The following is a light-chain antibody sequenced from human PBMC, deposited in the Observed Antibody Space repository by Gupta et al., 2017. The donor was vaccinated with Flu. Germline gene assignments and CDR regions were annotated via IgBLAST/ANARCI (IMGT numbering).Light chain of an antibody. Sequence: DIQLTQSPSSLSAPLGDRVILTCRASQNIFSYLHWYHQKPGQAPRLLIYGASNLLRGVPSRFIGGGSGTEYTLTITRRQAEDVGFYFCQQSYSFFPLTFGGGT. V-gene: IGKV1-39*01. CDR2: GAS. J-gene: IGKJ4*01. CDR1: QNIFSY. CDR3: QQSYSFFPLT.